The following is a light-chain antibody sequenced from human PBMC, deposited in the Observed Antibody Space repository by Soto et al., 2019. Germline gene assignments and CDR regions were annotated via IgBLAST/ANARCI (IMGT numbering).Light chain of an antibody. J-gene: IGKJ2*01. CDR3: QQTYSTPYT. V-gene: IGKV1-39*01. CDR1: QRLSNY. Sequence: DIQMTQSPSSLSASVGDRVTITCRTTQRLSNYLNWYQQKPGNAPKLLIYAASSLQSGVPSRFSGSGSGTDFTLTIINLQPEDFATYYCQQTYSTPYTFGQGTKLEI. CDR2: AAS.